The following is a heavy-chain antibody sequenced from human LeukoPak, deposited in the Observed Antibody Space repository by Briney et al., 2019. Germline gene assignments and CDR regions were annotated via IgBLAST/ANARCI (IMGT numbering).Heavy chain of an antibody. Sequence: SETLSLTCTVAGGSISSYYWSWIRQPPGKGLVWIGYIYYSGSTNYNPSLKSRVTISVETSKNQFCLKLSSVTAADTAVYYCARHVSSGWYVYFDYWGQGTLVTVSS. CDR1: GGSISSYY. CDR2: IYYSGST. D-gene: IGHD6-19*01. J-gene: IGHJ4*02. V-gene: IGHV4-59*08. CDR3: ARHVSSGWYVYFDY.